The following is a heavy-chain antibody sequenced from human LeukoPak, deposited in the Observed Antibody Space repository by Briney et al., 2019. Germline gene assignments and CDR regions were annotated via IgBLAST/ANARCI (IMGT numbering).Heavy chain of an antibody. V-gene: IGHV4-59*01. J-gene: IGHJ6*02. CDR2: IYNSGST. D-gene: IGHD2-15*01. CDR1: GGSIGGYY. CDR3: ARGTTLYYYYYGIDV. Sequence: PSETLSLTCTVPGGSIGGYYWSWTRQPPGKGLEWIGYIYNSGSTNYNPSLKSRVTISVDTSKNQFSLKLSSGTAADTAVYYCARGTTLYYYYYGIDVWGQGTTVTVSS.